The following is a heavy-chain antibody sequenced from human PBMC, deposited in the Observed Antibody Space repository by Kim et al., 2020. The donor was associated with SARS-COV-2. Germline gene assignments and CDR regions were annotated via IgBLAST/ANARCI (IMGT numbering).Heavy chain of an antibody. CDR1: GFTFSSYE. CDR3: ARDHSSAGFDY. J-gene: IGHJ4*02. D-gene: IGHD2-2*01. V-gene: IGHV3-48*03. Sequence: GGSLRLSCAASGFTFSSYEMNWVRRAPGKGLEWVSYISSSGSTIYYADSVKGRFTISRDNAKNSLYLQMNSLRAEDTAVYYCARDHSSAGFDYWGQGTLVTVSS. CDR2: ISSSGSTI.